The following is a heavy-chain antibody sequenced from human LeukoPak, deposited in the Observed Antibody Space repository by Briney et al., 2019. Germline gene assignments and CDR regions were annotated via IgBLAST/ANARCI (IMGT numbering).Heavy chain of an antibody. D-gene: IGHD6-13*01. Sequence: SETLSLTCTVSGYSISSGYYWGWIRQPPGKGLEWIGSIYHSGSTYYNPSLKSRVTISVDTSKNQFSLKLSSVTAADTAVYYCARDTGEWGIAAAVVDYMDVWGKGTTVTVSS. V-gene: IGHV4-38-2*02. CDR2: IYHSGST. J-gene: IGHJ6*03. CDR1: GYSISSGYY. CDR3: ARDTGEWGIAAAVVDYMDV.